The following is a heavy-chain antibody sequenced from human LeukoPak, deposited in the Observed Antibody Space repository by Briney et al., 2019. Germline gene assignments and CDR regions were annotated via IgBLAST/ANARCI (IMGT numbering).Heavy chain of an antibody. D-gene: IGHD2-15*01. CDR2: ISYDGSNK. CDR1: GFTFSSYG. CDR3: AKDGYCSGGSCYKRSYYYGMDV. Sequence: GGSLRLSCAASGFTFSSYGMHWVRQAPAKGLEWVAVISYDGSNKYYADSVKGRFTISRDNSKNTLYLQMNSLRAEDTAVYYCAKDGYCSGGSCYKRSYYYGMDVWGQGTTVTVSS. J-gene: IGHJ6*02. V-gene: IGHV3-30*18.